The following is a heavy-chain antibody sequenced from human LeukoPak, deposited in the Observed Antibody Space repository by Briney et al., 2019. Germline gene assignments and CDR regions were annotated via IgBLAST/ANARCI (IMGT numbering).Heavy chain of an antibody. V-gene: IGHV3-23*01. Sequence: GGSLRLSCAASGFTFSSYAMNWVRQAPGKGLELVSSINTNCGSTYYADSVKGRFTISRDNSKGTLYLQMNSLRAADTALYYCANPAKTDYADYWGQGTLVTVSS. D-gene: IGHD1-14*01. CDR3: ANPAKTDYADY. CDR1: GFTFSSYA. J-gene: IGHJ4*02. CDR2: INTNCGST.